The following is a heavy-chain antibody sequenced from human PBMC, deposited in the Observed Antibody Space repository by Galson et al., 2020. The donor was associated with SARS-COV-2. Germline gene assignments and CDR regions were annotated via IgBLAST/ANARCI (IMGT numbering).Heavy chain of an antibody. J-gene: IGHJ4*02. V-gene: IGHV3-49*03. Sequence: GEYTMSWFRQAPGKGLEWLGFISSNTYGGTADYAASVKGRFTISRDDSKSITYLQMNRLKIADTAVYYCTTYDSGRCFDFWGQGTMVTVSS. CDR2: ISSNTYGGTA. CDR1: GEYT. CDR3: TTYDSGRCFDF. D-gene: IGHD3-16*01.